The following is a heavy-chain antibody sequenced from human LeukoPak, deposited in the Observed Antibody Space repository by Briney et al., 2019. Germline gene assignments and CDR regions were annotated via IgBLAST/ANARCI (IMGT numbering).Heavy chain of an antibody. D-gene: IGHD3-22*01. Sequence: EASVKVSCKASGYTFTSYDINWVRQATGQGLEWMGWMNPNSGNTGYAQKFQGRVTMTTDTSTSTAYMELRSLRSDDTAVYYCARDRRRGPRGYYDSSGYPPGGDYWGQGTLVTVSS. J-gene: IGHJ4*02. CDR3: ARDRRRGPRGYYDSSGYPPGGDY. V-gene: IGHV1-8*01. CDR2: MNPNSGNT. CDR1: GYTFTSYD.